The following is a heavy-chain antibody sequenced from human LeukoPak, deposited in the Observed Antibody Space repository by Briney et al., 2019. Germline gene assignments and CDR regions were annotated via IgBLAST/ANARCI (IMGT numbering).Heavy chain of an antibody. D-gene: IGHD2-2*01. Sequence: SQTLSLTCAISGDSVSSNSVTWNWIRQSPPRVLEWLGRTYYRSTWYNDYAVSVRGRITVNPDTSKNQFSLHLNSVTPEDTAVYYCARRLTQYDCFDPWGQGILVTVSS. V-gene: IGHV6-1*01. CDR2: TYYRSTWYN. J-gene: IGHJ5*02. CDR3: ARRLTQYDCFDP. CDR1: GDSVSSNSVT.